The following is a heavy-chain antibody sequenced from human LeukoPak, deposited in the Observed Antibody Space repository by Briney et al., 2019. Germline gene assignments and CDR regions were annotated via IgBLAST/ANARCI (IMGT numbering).Heavy chain of an antibody. D-gene: IGHD3-10*01. V-gene: IGHV3-13*04. CDR1: GFTFSSYD. Sequence: GGSLRLSCAASGFTFSSYDMHWVRQATGKGLEWVSAICTAGDTYYPGSVKGRFTISRENAKNSLYLQMNSLRAGDTAVYYCARGGYYYGSGSYYKGPFDYWGQGTLVTVSS. CDR2: ICTAGDT. CDR3: ARGGYYYGSGSYYKGPFDY. J-gene: IGHJ4*02.